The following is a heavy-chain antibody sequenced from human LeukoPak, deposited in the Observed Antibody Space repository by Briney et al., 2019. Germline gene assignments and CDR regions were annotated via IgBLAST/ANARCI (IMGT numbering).Heavy chain of an antibody. CDR2: ISYDGSNK. CDR3: AKDSGSYSNAEYFQH. V-gene: IGHV3-30*18. CDR1: GFTFSSYG. Sequence: PGGSLRLSCAASGFTFSSYGMHWVRQAPGKGLEWVAVISYDGSNKYYADSVKGRFTISRDNSKNTLYLQMNSLRAEDTAVYYCAKDSGSYSNAEYFQHWGQGTLVTVSS. J-gene: IGHJ1*01. D-gene: IGHD1-26*01.